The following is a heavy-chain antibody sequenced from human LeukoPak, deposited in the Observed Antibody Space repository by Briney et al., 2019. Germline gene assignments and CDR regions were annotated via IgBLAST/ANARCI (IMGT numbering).Heavy chain of an antibody. CDR2: TYYSGSI. CDR1: GGSISSSSYY. CDR3: ARDTHSSSS. J-gene: IGHJ5*02. V-gene: IGHV4-39*07. D-gene: IGHD6-13*01. Sequence: SETLSLTCTVSGGSISSSSYYWGWIRQPPGKGLEWIGSTYYSGSIYYNPSLKSRVTISVDTSKNQFSLKLSSVTAADTAVYYCARDTHSSSSWGQGTLVTVSS.